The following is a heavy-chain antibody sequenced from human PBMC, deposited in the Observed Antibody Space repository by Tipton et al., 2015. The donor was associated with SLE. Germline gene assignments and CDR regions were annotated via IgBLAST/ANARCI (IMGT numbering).Heavy chain of an antibody. CDR3: ARGGRFSYWFDP. CDR1: GGSFSGYY. D-gene: IGHD3-3*01. J-gene: IGHJ5*02. Sequence: LRLSCAVYGGSFSGYYWSWIRQPPGKGLEWIGYIYYSGSTNYNPSLKSRVTISVDTSKNQFSLKLSSVTAADTAVYYCARGGRFSYWFDPWGQGTLVTVSS. CDR2: IYYSGST. V-gene: IGHV4-59*01.